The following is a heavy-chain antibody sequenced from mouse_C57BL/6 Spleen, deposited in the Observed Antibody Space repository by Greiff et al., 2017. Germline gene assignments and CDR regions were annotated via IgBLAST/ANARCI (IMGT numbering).Heavy chain of an antibody. D-gene: IGHD1-1*02. Sequence: VQLKQSGPGLVQPSQSLSISCTASGFSLTSYGVHWVRQSPGKGLEWLGVIWRGGSTDYNAAFITRLSTSKDNSKSHVFFKMNSLQADDTAIYYCAREDGGPGWFGYWGQGTLVTVSA. CDR3: AREDGGPGWFGY. CDR1: GFSLTSYG. CDR2: IWRGGST. J-gene: IGHJ3*01. V-gene: IGHV2-2*01.